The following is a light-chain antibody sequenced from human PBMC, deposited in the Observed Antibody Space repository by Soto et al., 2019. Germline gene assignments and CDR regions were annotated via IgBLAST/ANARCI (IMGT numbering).Light chain of an antibody. Sequence: EIWMTQSPATLSVSPGERATLSCGASQSVSRSFLAWYKQKGGQAPRLLIYGASSRATGIPDRLSGSGSGTEFTLTISRLEPDDFAVYYCQQYGSPSTFGYGTRLEIK. J-gene: IGKJ5*01. V-gene: IGKV3-20*01. CDR3: QQYGSPST. CDR2: GAS. CDR1: QSVSRSF.